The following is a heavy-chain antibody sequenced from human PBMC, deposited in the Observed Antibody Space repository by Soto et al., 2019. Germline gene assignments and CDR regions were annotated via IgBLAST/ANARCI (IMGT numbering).Heavy chain of an antibody. V-gene: IGHV4-39*01. CDR3: ARHPGYLRGSFDY. J-gene: IGHJ4*02. CDR2: IYYSGST. CDR1: GGSISSSSYY. D-gene: IGHD3-9*01. Sequence: QLQLQESGPGLVKPSETLSLTCTVSGGSISSSSYYWGWIRQPPGKGLEWIGSIYYSGSTYYNPSLKSRVTISVDTSKNQFSLKLSSVTAADTAVYYCARHPGYLRGSFDYWGQGTLVTVSS.